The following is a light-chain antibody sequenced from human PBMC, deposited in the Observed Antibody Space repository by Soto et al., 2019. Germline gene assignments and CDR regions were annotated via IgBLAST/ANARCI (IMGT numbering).Light chain of an antibody. Sequence: DIEVTQSPSSLSASVGDRVTITCRSSQSIRRDLNWYQQKPGKAPNLLIYDASSLQSGVPSRCSGSRSGTEFTITISSLQPEDFATYYCQQSYSTPPLTFGGGTKVDNK. CDR3: QQSYSTPPLT. V-gene: IGKV1-39*01. J-gene: IGKJ4*01. CDR1: QSIRRD. CDR2: DAS.